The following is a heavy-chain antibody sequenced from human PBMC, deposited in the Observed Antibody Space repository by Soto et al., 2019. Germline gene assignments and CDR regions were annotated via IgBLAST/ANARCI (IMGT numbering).Heavy chain of an antibody. J-gene: IGHJ6*02. V-gene: IGHV4-39*01. CDR1: GGSISSSSYY. CDR2: IYYSGST. Sequence: SETLSLTCTVSGGSISSSSYYWGWIRQPPGKGLEWIGSIYYSGSTYYNPSLKSRVTISVDTSKNQFSLKLSSVTAADTAVYYCAAGGEGGYYYYGMDVWGHGTTVT. D-gene: IGHD3-16*01. CDR3: AAGGEGGYYYYGMDV.